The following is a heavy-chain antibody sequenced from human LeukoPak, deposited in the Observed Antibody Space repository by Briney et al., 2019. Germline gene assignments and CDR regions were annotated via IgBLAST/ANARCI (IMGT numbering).Heavy chain of an antibody. Sequence: KPSETLSLTCTVSGGSISSGGYYWSWIRQHPGKGLEWIGYIYYRGSTYYNPSLESRVTISVDTSKNQFSLKLSSVTAADTAVYYCARESGDYVRGPYGMDVWGQGTTVTVSS. CDR2: IYYRGST. V-gene: IGHV4-31*03. CDR3: ARESGDYVRGPYGMDV. CDR1: GGSISSGGYY. D-gene: IGHD4-17*01. J-gene: IGHJ6*02.